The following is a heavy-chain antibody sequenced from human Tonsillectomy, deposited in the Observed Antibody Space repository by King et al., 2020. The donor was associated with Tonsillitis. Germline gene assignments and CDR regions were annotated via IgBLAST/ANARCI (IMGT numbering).Heavy chain of an antibody. J-gene: IGHJ4*02. V-gene: IGHV1-58*01. CDR3: AADPAYYYYNTAYNFGY. CDR1: GFTFTSSA. Sequence: QLVQSGPEVKKPGTSVKVPCKASGFTFTSSAVQWVRQARGQRLEWIGGIVVSTGNTNYAQKFQERVTITRDMSTSTAYMALSSLRSEDTAVYYCAADPAYYYYNTAYNFGYCGQGTLVTVSS. D-gene: IGHD3-22*01. CDR2: IVVSTGNT.